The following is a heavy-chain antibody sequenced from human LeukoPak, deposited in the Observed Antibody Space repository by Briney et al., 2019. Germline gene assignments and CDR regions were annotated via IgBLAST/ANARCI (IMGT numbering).Heavy chain of an antibody. CDR2: LYSGGDT. J-gene: IGHJ4*02. CDR3: ARVGITLFGVVIL. V-gene: IGHV3-53*01. CDR1: GFIVSSNY. D-gene: IGHD3-3*01. Sequence: GGSLRLSCAASGFIVSSNYMSWVRQAPGKGLEWVSILYSGGDTYYADSVKGRFIISRDNSNNTLYLQMNSLRTEDTAVYYCARVGITLFGVVILWGQGTLVTVSS.